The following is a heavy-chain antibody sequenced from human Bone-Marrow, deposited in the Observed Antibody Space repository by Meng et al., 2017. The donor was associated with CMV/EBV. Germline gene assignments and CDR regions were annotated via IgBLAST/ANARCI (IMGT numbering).Heavy chain of an antibody. CDR2: ISGSGGGT. J-gene: IGHJ4*02. Sequence: GELWGSGGGLGQPGGSLTLSCAASGFTFSSYAMSWVRQAPGKGLEWVSRISGSGGGTYYADSVKGPFTISRDNSKNTLYLQMNSLRAEDTAVYYCARDGGVAEGYWGQGTLVTVSS. D-gene: IGHD6-19*01. V-gene: IGHV3-23*01. CDR3: ARDGGVAEGY. CDR1: GFTFSSYA.